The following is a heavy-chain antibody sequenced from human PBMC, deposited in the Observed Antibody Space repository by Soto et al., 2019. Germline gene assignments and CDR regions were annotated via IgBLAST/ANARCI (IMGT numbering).Heavy chain of an antibody. CDR2: ISYDGSNK. Sequence: PGGSLRLSCAASGFTFSSYGMHWVRQAPGKGLEWVAVISYDGSNKYYADSVKGRFTISRDNSKNTLYLQMNSLRAEDTAVYYCAKAHLPIVLMAAFDYWRQGTLVTVSS. CDR1: GFTFSSYG. V-gene: IGHV3-30*18. J-gene: IGHJ4*02. D-gene: IGHD2-8*01. CDR3: AKAHLPIVLMAAFDY.